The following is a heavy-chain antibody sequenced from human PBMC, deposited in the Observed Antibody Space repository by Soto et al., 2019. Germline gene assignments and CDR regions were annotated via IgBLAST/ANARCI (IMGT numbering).Heavy chain of an antibody. J-gene: IGHJ4*02. V-gene: IGHV1-18*01. D-gene: IGHD3-22*01. Sequence: GASVKVSCKASGYTFTSYVISWVRQAPGQGLEWMGWISTYNGNTNYAQKLQGRVTMTTDTSTSTAYMELRSLRSDDTAVYYCARGDGDYYDGNGYLGRHWGQGTLVTVSS. CDR1: GYTFTSYV. CDR2: ISTYNGNT. CDR3: ARGDGDYYDGNGYLGRH.